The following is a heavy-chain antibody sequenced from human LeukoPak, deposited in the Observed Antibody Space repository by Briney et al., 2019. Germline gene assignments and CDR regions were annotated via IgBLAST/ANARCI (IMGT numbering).Heavy chain of an antibody. Sequence: PGGSLRLSCAASGFTFSRSAMSWGRQAPGKGLQWVSAFSGSGGSTYYADSVKGRFTISRDNSKNTLYLQMNSLRAEDTAVYYCAKDIVRYYDSSGPAVFDYWGQGTLVTVSS. V-gene: IGHV3-23*01. CDR3: AKDIVRYYDSSGPAVFDY. CDR2: FSGSGGST. CDR1: GFTFSRSA. D-gene: IGHD3-22*01. J-gene: IGHJ4*02.